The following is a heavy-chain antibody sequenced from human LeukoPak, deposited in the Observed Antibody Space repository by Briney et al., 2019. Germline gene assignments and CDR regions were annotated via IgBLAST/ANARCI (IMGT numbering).Heavy chain of an antibody. CDR2: ISSDGSNE. D-gene: IGHD3-9*01. V-gene: IGHV3-30-3*01. J-gene: IGHJ4*01. Sequence: GGSLRLSCAASGFTFSSFAMHWVRQAPGKGLEWVTIISSDGSNEYYADSVKGRFTISRDNSKNTLYLQMNSLRAEDTAVYYCAREKQYYDILTGYYNVFDYWGQEPWSPSPQ. CDR3: AREKQYYDILTGYYNVFDY. CDR1: GFTFSSFA.